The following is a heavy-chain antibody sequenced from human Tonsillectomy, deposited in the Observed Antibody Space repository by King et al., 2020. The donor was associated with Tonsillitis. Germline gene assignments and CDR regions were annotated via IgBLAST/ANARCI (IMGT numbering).Heavy chain of an antibody. CDR3: AIDIGVWSGDGMDV. Sequence: VQLVESGGGLVQPGRSLRLSCAASGFTFDDYAMHWVRQGPGKGLEWVSGISWNSGSIGYEDSVKGRFTISSDNAKSSLYLHMNSLRAEDTAFYYCAIDIGVWSGDGMDVWGQGTTVTVSS. CDR1: GFTFDDYA. CDR2: ISWNSGSI. J-gene: IGHJ6*02. D-gene: IGHD3-3*01. V-gene: IGHV3-9*01.